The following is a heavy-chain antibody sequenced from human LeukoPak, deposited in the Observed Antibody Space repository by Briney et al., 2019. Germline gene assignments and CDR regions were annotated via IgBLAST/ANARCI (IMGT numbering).Heavy chain of an antibody. J-gene: IGHJ4*02. CDR2: IYYSGST. Sequence: SETLSLTCTVSGGSISSSSYYWGWIRQPPGKGLEWIGSIYYSGSTYYNPSLKSRVTISVDTSKNQFSLKLSSVTAADTAVYYCARFPAFDYWGQGTLVTVSS. V-gene: IGHV4-39*07. CDR1: GGSISSSSYY. CDR3: ARFPAFDY.